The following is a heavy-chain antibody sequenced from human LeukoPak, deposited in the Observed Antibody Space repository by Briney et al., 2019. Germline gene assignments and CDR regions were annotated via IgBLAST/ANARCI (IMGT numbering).Heavy chain of an antibody. CDR3: ARGHPITIFGVVGFWFDP. J-gene: IGHJ5*02. CDR1: GDSISSSSFF. D-gene: IGHD3-3*01. Sequence: SETLSLTCTVSGDSISSSSFFWGWIRQPPGKGLEWIGAVYSENTYYNPSLKSRVSISVDTSKNQFSLKLSSVTAADTAVYYCARGHPITIFGVVGFWFDPWGQGTLVTVSS. CDR2: VYSENT. V-gene: IGHV4-39*07.